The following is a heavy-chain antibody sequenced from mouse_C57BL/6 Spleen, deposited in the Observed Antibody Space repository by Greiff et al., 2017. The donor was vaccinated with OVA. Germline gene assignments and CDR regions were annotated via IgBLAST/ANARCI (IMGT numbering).Heavy chain of an antibody. V-gene: IGHV1-55*01. J-gene: IGHJ2*01. D-gene: IGHD2-2*01. CDR1: GYTFTSYW. Sequence: VQLQQSGAELVKPGASVKMSCKASGYTFTSYWITWVKQRPGQGLEWIGDIYPGSGSTNYNEKFKSKATLTVDTSSSTAYMQLSSLTSEDSAVYDCARESDGYDAYFDYWGQGTTLTVSS. CDR2: IYPGSGST. CDR3: ARESDGYDAYFDY.